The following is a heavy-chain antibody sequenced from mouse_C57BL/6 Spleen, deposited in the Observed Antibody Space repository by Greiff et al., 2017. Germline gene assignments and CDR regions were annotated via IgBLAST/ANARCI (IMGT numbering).Heavy chain of an antibody. CDR2: INPYNGDT. J-gene: IGHJ1*03. CDR1: GYSFTGYF. CDR3: ARSEDYERYFDV. Sequence: EVQLQQSGPELVKPGDSVKISCKASGYSFTGYFMNWVMQSHGKSLEWIGRINPYNGDTFYNQKFKGKATLTVDKSSSTAHMELRSLTSEDSAVYYFARSEDYERYFDVWGTGTTVTVSS. V-gene: IGHV1-20*01. D-gene: IGHD2-4*01.